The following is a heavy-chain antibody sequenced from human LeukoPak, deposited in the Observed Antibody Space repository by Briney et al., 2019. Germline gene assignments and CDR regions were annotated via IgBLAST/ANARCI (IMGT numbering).Heavy chain of an antibody. Sequence: SETLSLTCTVSGGSISSSSYYWGWIRQPPGKGLEWIGSIYYSGSTYYNPSLKSRVTISVDTSKNQFSLKLSSVTAADTAVYYCARDPHYYDSSPDFYYYGMDVWGQGTTVTVSS. CDR1: GGSISSSSYY. CDR3: ARDPHYYDSSPDFYYYGMDV. D-gene: IGHD3-22*01. J-gene: IGHJ6*02. CDR2: IYYSGST. V-gene: IGHV4-39*07.